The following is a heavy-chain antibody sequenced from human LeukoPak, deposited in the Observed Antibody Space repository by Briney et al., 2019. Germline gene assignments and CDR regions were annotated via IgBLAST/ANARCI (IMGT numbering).Heavy chain of an antibody. Sequence: ASVKVSCKASGYTFTSYDINWVRQATGQGLEWMGWMNPNSGNIGYAQKFQGRVTITRNTSISTAYMELSSLRSEDTAVYYCARGQTGDTRYYYYMDVWGKGTTVTVSS. D-gene: IGHD7-27*01. J-gene: IGHJ6*03. CDR2: MNPNSGNI. V-gene: IGHV1-8*03. CDR1: GYTFTSYD. CDR3: ARGQTGDTRYYYYMDV.